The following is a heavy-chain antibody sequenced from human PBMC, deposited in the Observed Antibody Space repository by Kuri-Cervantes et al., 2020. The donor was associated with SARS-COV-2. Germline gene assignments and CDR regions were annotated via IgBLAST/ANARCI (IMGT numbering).Heavy chain of an antibody. CDR1: GGSISSGNYY. CDR2: IYYSGST. J-gene: IGHJ4*02. D-gene: IGHD5-12*01. CDR3: AREWKGRYSGTFTDY. Sequence: SETLSLNCTVSGGSISSGNYYWSWIRQHPGKGLEWIGYIYYSGSTYYNPSLKSRVTMSLDTSKNQFSLKLTSVSAAGTAVYYCAREWKGRYSGTFTDYWGPGTLVTVSS. V-gene: IGHV4-31*03.